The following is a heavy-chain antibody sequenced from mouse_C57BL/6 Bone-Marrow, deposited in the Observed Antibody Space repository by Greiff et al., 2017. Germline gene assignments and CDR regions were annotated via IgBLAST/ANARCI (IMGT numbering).Heavy chain of an antibody. CDR1: GYTFTSYW. J-gene: IGHJ2*01. V-gene: IGHV1-69*01. Sequence: QVQLQQPGAELVMPGASVKLSCKASGYTFTSYWMHWVKQRPGQGLEWIGEIDPSDSYTNYNQKFKGKSTLTVDKSSSTAYMQLSSLTSEDSAVYYCARDGYYPLYFDYWGQGTTLTVSS. CDR2: IDPSDSYT. D-gene: IGHD2-3*01. CDR3: ARDGYYPLYFDY.